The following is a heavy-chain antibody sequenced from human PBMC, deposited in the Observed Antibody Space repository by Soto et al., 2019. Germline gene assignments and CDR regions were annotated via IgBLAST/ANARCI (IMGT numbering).Heavy chain of an antibody. CDR1: GFTFSSYA. J-gene: IGHJ3*02. V-gene: IGHV3-23*01. D-gene: IGHD6-19*01. CDR3: AKEGPQQWLVPDAFDI. CDR2: ISGSGIST. Sequence: GGCLRLYCAASGFTFSSYAMNWVRQAPGKGLERVSTISGSGISTYYADSVQGRFTISRDNSKITLYLLMNSLRAEDTAVYYCAKEGPQQWLVPDAFDICGQWTIVTVS.